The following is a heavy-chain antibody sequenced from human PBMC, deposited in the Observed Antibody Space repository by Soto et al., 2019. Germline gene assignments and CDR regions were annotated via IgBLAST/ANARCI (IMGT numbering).Heavy chain of an antibody. CDR1: GFTFSSYA. CDR2: ISGSGGST. CDR3: AKDGSGSYEFYFDY. D-gene: IGHD3-10*01. Sequence: GESLKISCAASGFTFSSYAMSWVRQAPGKGLEWVSAISGSGGSTYYADSVKGRFTISRDNSKNTLYLQMNSLRAEDTAVYYCAKDGSGSYEFYFDYWGQGTLVTVSS. V-gene: IGHV3-23*01. J-gene: IGHJ4*02.